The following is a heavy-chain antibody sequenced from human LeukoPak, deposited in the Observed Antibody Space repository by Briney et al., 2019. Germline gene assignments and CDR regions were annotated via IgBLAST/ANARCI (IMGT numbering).Heavy chain of an antibody. D-gene: IGHD3-3*01. V-gene: IGHV1-58*02. CDR3: AATTGTYYDSWSGRDYYGMDV. Sequence: SVKVSCKASGFTFTSSAMQWVRQARGQRLEWIGWIVVGSGNINYAQKFQERVTITRDMSTSTAYMELSSLRSEDTAVYYCAATTGTYYDSWSGRDYYGMDVWGQGTTVTVSS. CDR1: GFTFTSSA. CDR2: IVVGSGNI. J-gene: IGHJ6*02.